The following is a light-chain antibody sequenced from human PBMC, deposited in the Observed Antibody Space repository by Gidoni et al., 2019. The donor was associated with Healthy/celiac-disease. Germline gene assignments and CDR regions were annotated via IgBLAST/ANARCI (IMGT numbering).Light chain of an antibody. CDR1: QSVSSY. CDR3: QQRSNWPTT. V-gene: IGKV3-11*01. J-gene: IGKJ1*01. Sequence: DIVLTQSPATLSLSPGERATLSCRASQSVSSYLAWYQQKPGQAPRLLIYDASNRATGIPARFSGSGSGTDFTLTISSLGPEDFAVYYCQQRSNWPTTFGQGTKVEIK. CDR2: DAS.